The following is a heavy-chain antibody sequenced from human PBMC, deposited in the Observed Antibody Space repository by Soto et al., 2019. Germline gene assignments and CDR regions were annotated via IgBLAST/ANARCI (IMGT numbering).Heavy chain of an antibody. CDR2: IKSKKDGEAT. D-gene: IGHD6-25*01. CDR3: TTDPGPYSSAY. CDR1: GFTFTYAW. Sequence: GGSLRLSCAASGFTFTYAWMSWVRQAPGKGLEWVARIKSKKDGEATDYAAPVKGRFTISRDDSKNTLYLQMNSLKTEDTAVYFCTTDPGPYSSAYWGQGTLVTVSS. V-gene: IGHV3-15*01. J-gene: IGHJ4*02.